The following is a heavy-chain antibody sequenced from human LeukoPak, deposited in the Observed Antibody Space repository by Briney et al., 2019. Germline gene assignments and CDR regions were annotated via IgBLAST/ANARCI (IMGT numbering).Heavy chain of an antibody. D-gene: IGHD2-8*01. Sequence: GASVKVSCKASGYTFTSYYMHWVRQAPGQGLEWMGIINPSGGSTTYTQKFQGRVTMTRDTSTSTVYMELSSLRSEDTAVYYCARDHCTRGGCYEDYYYGVDVWGQGTTVTVSS. CDR2: INPSGGST. V-gene: IGHV1-46*01. J-gene: IGHJ6*02. CDR3: ARDHCTRGGCYEDYYYGVDV. CDR1: GYTFTSYY.